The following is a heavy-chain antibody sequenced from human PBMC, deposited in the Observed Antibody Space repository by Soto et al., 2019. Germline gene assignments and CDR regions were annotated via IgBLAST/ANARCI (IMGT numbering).Heavy chain of an antibody. CDR3: AHRPDSDIFGVEYYFDY. J-gene: IGHJ4*02. CDR2: IYWNDDK. D-gene: IGHD3-3*02. Sequence: SGPTLVNPTRTLTLTCTFSGFSLSTSGVGVGWIRQPPGKALEWLALIYWNDDKRYSPSLKSRLTITKDTSKNQVVLTMTNMDPVDTATYYCAHRPDSDIFGVEYYFDYWGQGTLVTVSS. CDR1: GFSLSTSGVG. V-gene: IGHV2-5*01.